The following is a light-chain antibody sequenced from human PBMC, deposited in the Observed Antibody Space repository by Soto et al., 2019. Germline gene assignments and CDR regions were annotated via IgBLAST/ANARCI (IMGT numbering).Light chain of an antibody. V-gene: IGKV3D-15*01. J-gene: IGKJ1*01. CDR3: QQYNNWPRT. CDR2: GIS. CDR1: QSVTSN. Sequence: EVVMTQSPATLSVSPGEGATLSCRASQSVTSNYLAWYQQKPGKAPRLLIHGISNRATGVPARFSGSGSGTEFTLTISSLQSEDFAVYYCQQYNNWPRTFGQGTKVDNK.